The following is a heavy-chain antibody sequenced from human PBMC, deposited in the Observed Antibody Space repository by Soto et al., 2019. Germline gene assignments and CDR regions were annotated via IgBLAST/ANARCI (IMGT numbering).Heavy chain of an antibody. V-gene: IGHV4-34*01. D-gene: IGHD6-13*01. Sequence: SETLSLTCAVFGGSFSGYYWSWIRQTPGKGLEWIGEINHSGSTNYNPSLKSRVTISVDTSKNQFSLKLSSVTAADTAVYYCARELPGIAVADIGDYYYYYMDVWGKGTTVTVSS. CDR3: ARELPGIAVADIGDYYYYYMDV. J-gene: IGHJ6*03. CDR1: GGSFSGYY. CDR2: INHSGST.